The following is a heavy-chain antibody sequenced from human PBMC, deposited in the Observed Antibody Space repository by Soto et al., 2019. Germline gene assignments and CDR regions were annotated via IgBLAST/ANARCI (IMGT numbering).Heavy chain of an antibody. Sequence: PGEALKISGKGSGYSFSTYWISWVRQMPGKGLERMGRIDPSDSYTAYSPSFHGHVTISADKSITTAYLQWSSLKASDTAMYSRAIRFDSLSFGLEEDYYYCGMDVWGQGSTVAVSS. J-gene: IGHJ6*02. CDR2: IDPSDSYT. D-gene: IGHD3-16*01. CDR3: AIRFDSLSFGLEEDYYYCGMDV. CDR1: GYSFSTYW. V-gene: IGHV5-10-1*01.